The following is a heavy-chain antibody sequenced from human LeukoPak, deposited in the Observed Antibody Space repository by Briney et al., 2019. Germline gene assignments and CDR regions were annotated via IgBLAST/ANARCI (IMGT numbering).Heavy chain of an antibody. CDR2: MNPNSCNT. D-gene: IGHD2-15*01. CDR1: GHTHTSYD. V-gene: IGHV1-8*01. Sequence: VSVKLSCNVSGHTHTSYDINWVRQATAQALHFMRSMNPNSCNTGYAQKFQGRVTMTRNPSITTAYMELTSLRSPDTAVYSCARLAEYCSAGSCYSVSSFQPWGQGPLLTVSS. J-gene: IGHJ1*01. CDR3: ARLAEYCSAGSCYSVSSFQP.